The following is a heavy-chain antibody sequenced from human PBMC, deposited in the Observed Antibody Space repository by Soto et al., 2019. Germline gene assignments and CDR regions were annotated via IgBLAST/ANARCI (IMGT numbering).Heavy chain of an antibody. CDR1: GFTLLAYG. V-gene: IGHV3-30*18. D-gene: IGHD2-2*01. Sequence: ESGGGVVQPGRSLRLSCAASGFTLLAYGMHWVRQAPGKGLECVAAISHDGNNQYYGDSVKGRFTISRDNSKNTLFLQINSLRVEDTAVYYCVKDLSTSWLGGFDYWGQGTLVTVSS. CDR2: ISHDGNNQ. CDR3: VKDLSTSWLGGFDY. J-gene: IGHJ4*02.